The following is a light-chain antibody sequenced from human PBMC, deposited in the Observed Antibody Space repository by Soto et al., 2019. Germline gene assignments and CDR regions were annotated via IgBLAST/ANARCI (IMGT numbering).Light chain of an antibody. CDR2: NNN. CDR3: ATWDDSLTGVV. CDR1: SSNIGSNT. V-gene: IGLV1-44*01. Sequence: QPVLTQPPSASGTPGQRVTISCSGSSSNIGSNTVNWYQQLPGTAPKLLIYNNNQRPSGVSDRFSGSKSGTSASLAISGLQSEDEADYHCATWDDSLTGVVFGGGTKLTVL. J-gene: IGLJ2*01.